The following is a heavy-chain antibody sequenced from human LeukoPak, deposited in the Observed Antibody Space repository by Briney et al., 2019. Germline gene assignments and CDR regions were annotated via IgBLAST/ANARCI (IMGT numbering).Heavy chain of an antibody. J-gene: IGHJ4*02. CDR2: ISSSGSTI. CDR3: AREGNYYFDY. CDR1: GFTFSSYE. V-gene: IGHV3-48*03. Sequence: GGSLRLSCAVSGFTFSSYEMNWVRQAPGKGLEWVSYISSSGSTIYYADSVKGRFTLSRDNAKNSLYLQMNSLRAEDTAVYYCAREGNYYFDYWGQGTLVTVSS. D-gene: IGHD5-24*01.